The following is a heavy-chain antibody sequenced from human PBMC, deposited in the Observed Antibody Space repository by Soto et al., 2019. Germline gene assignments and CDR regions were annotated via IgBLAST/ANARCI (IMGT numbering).Heavy chain of an antibody. CDR3: ARRGSGSYYDY. J-gene: IGHJ4*02. V-gene: IGHV3-23*01. CDR2: ISGSGDST. Sequence: EVQLLESGGGLVQPGGSLRLSCAASGFTFSNYAMRWVRQAPGKGLEWVSAISGSGDSTYYADSVKGRFTVSRDTSKNTLYLQMNSRSAEDTAVYYCARRGSGSYYDYWGQGTLVTVSS. CDR1: GFTFSNYA. D-gene: IGHD1-26*01.